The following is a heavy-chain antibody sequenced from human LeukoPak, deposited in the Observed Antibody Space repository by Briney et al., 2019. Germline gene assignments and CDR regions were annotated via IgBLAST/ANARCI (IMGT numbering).Heavy chain of an antibody. V-gene: IGHV3-23*01. Sequence: GGSLRLSCAASGFTFNSYAMTWVRQAPGKGLEWVSSISGNGGSTYYTDSVKGRFTISRDNSKNTLYLQMNSLRADDTAAYYCAKDLRVIVVTYYMDVWGKGTTVTVSS. D-gene: IGHD2-2*01. J-gene: IGHJ6*03. CDR2: ISGNGGST. CDR3: AKDLRVIVVTYYMDV. CDR1: GFTFNSYA.